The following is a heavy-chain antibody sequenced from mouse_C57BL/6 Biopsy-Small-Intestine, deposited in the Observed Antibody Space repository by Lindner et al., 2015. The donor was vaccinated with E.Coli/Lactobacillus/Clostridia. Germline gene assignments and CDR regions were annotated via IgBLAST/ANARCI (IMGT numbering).Heavy chain of an antibody. CDR2: INPSSGYT. CDR1: GYTFTSYW. D-gene: IGHD2-14*01. CDR3: ARSYRYPFAY. Sequence: VQLQEVWGVELAKPGASVKMSCKASGYTFTSYWMHWVKQRPGQGLEWIGYINPSSGYTEYNQKFKDKATLTADKSSSTAYMQLSSLTSEDSAVYYCARSYRYPFAYWGQGTLVTVSA. V-gene: IGHV1-7*01. J-gene: IGHJ3*01.